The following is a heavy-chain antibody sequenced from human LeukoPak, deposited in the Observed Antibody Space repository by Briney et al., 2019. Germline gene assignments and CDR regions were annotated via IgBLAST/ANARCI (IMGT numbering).Heavy chain of an antibody. J-gene: IGHJ4*02. CDR1: GYSISSGYY. Sequence: SETLSLTCAVSGYSISSGYYWGWIRQPPGKGLEWIGSIYHSGSTYYNPSLKSRVTISVDTSKNQFSLKLSSVTAADTAVYYCARGSGSYYSAHFDYWGQGTQVTVSS. CDR3: ARGSGSYYSAHFDY. D-gene: IGHD3-10*01. V-gene: IGHV4-38-2*01. CDR2: IYHSGST.